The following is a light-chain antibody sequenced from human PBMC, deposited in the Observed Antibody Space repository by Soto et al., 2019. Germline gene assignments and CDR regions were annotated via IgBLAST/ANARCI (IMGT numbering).Light chain of an antibody. CDR3: QQRSNWLWT. CDR1: QSVSSH. J-gene: IGKJ1*01. Sequence: EIVLTQSPATLSLSPGERATLSCRASQSVSSHLAWYQHKPGQAPRLLFYDASTRATGIPARFSGSGSGTDFTLTISSLEPEDFAVYYCQQRSNWLWTFGQGTKVDI. CDR2: DAS. V-gene: IGKV3-11*01.